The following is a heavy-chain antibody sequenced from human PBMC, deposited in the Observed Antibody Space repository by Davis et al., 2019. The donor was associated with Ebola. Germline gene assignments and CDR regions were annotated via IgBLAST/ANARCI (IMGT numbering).Heavy chain of an antibody. CDR3: ARDGRSFDY. V-gene: IGHV1-46*01. Sequence: ASVKVSCKASGYTFTSYYMHWVRQAPGQGLEWMGIINSSGGSTSYAQKFQGRITMTRDTSISTAYMELSRLRSDDTAVYYCARDGRSFDYWGQGTLVTVSS. J-gene: IGHJ4*02. CDR2: INSSGGST. CDR1: GYTFTSYY.